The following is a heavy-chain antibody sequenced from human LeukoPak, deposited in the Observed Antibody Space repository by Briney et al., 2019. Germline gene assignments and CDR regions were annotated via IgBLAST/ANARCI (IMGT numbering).Heavy chain of an antibody. CDR3: AKSPIAARPTTAGY. J-gene: IGHJ4*02. CDR1: GFTFSSYA. D-gene: IGHD6-6*01. V-gene: IGHV3-23*01. CDR2: ISGSGGST. Sequence: PGGSLRLACAASGFTFSSYAMSWVRQAPGNGLEWVSAISGSGGSTYYADSVKGRFTISRDNSKNTLYLQVTSLRAEDTAVYYCAKSPIAARPTTAGYWGQGTLVTVSS.